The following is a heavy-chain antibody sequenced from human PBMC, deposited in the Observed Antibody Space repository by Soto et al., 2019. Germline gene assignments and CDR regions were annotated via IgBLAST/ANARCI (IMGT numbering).Heavy chain of an antibody. CDR2: IIPVFATV. CDR3: TIWCEAVRYQYYVLDL. CDR1: GGTHNNYA. V-gene: IGHV1-69*06. J-gene: IGHJ6*02. Sequence: QVQLLQSGSEVMKPGSSVKVSCRASGGTHNNYAFTWVRQARGQGLEWVGGIIPVFATVVYAQRFEGSVTISADKSTSTAYMDLTNLCFDHTAVYSCTIWCEAVRYQYYVLDLWGQGTAITVSS. D-gene: IGHD2-8*01.